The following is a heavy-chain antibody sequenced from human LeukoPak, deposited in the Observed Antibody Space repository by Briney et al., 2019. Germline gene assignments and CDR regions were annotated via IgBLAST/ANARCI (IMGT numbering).Heavy chain of an antibody. J-gene: IGHJ4*02. Sequence: PSETLSLTCAVYGGSFSGFYWTWIRQPPGKGLEWIGEINHSGSTNYNPSLKSRVTISVDTSKNQFSLKLSSVTAADTAVYYCARLGVWGSWRYWGQGTLVTVSS. CDR3: ARLGVWGSWRY. D-gene: IGHD3-16*01. CDR2: INHSGST. CDR1: GGSFSGFY. V-gene: IGHV4-34*01.